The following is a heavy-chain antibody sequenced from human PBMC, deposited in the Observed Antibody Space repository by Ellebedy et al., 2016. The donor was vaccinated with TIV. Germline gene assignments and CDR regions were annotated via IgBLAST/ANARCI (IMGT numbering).Heavy chain of an antibody. CDR3: AAYYGGRFDY. V-gene: IGHV4-59*01. J-gene: IGHJ4*02. Sequence: MPSETLSLTCNVSGGSISTFYCSWIRHPPGTGLAFIGYIYYIGITNYNPSLECRVAISIDTSENQFSLRLSSVTAADTAVYYCAAYYGGRFDYWGQGTLVTVSS. CDR2: IYYIGIT. D-gene: IGHD4-23*01. CDR1: GGSISTFY.